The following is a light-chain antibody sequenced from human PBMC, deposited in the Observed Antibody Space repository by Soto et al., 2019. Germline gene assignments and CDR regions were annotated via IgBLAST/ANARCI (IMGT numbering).Light chain of an antibody. V-gene: IGKV3-11*01. J-gene: IGKJ4*01. CDR2: DAS. CDR3: QQRSNWHT. Sequence: EIVLTQSPAPLSLSPGERATLSSRASQSVSSYLAWYQQKPGQAPRLLIYDASNRATGIPARFSGSGSGTDFTLTISSLEPEDFAVYYCQQRSNWHTFGGGTKVDI. CDR1: QSVSSY.